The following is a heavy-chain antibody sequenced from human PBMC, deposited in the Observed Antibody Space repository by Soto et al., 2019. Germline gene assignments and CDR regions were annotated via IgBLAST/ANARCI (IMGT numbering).Heavy chain of an antibody. CDR1: GGSISSGGYY. CDR3: ARSKPGGIAAAGPYFDY. Sequence: QVQLQESGPGRVKPSQTLSLTCTVSGGSISSGGYYWSWIRQHPGKGLEWIEYIYYSGSTYYNPSLKSRVTISVDTSKNQFSLKLSSVTAEDTAVYYCARSKPGGIAAAGPYFDYWGQGTLVTVSS. V-gene: IGHV4-31*03. CDR2: IYYSGST. D-gene: IGHD6-13*01. J-gene: IGHJ4*02.